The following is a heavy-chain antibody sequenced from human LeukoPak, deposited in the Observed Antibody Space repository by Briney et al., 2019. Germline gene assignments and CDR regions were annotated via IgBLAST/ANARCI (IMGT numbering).Heavy chain of an antibody. CDR3: ARDPRSGSGFDY. V-gene: IGHV4-31*03. CDR1: GGSISSGGYY. J-gene: IGHJ4*02. Sequence: SETLSLTCTVSGGSISSGGYYWSGIRQHPGKGLEWIGYIYYSGSTYYNPSLKSRVTISVDTSKNQFSLKLSSVTAADTAVYYCARDPRSGSGFDYWGQGTLVTVSS. CDR2: IYYSGST. D-gene: IGHD6-19*01.